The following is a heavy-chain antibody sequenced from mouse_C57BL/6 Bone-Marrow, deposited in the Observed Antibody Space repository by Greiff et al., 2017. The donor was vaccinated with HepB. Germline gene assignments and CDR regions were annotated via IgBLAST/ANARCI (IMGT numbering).Heavy chain of an antibody. D-gene: IGHD2-5*01. CDR2: ISYDGSN. CDR1: GYSITSGYY. J-gene: IGHJ4*01. Sequence: EVKLMESGPGLVKPSQSLSLTCSVTGYSITSGYYWNWIRQFPGNKLEWMGYISYDGSNNYNPSLKNRISITRDTSKNQFFLKLNSVTTEDTATYYCASYSNYAYYYAMDYWGQGTSVTVSS. CDR3: ASYSNYAYYYAMDY. V-gene: IGHV3-6*01.